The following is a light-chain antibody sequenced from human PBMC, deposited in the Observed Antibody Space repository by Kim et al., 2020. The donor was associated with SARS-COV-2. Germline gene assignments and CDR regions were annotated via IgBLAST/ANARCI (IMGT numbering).Light chain of an antibody. CDR1: SSDVGGYNY. J-gene: IGLJ3*02. CDR3: CSYISSSIRV. V-gene: IGLV2-14*03. CDR2: DVS. Sequence: QSALTQPASVSGSPGQSITISCTGTSSDVGGYNYVSWYQQHPGKAPKLMIYDVSYRPSGVSNRFSGSKSGNTASLTISGLQAEDEADYYCCSYISSSIRVSGGGTKVTVL.